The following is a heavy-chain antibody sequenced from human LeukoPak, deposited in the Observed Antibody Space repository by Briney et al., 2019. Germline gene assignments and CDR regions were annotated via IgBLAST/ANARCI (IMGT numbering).Heavy chain of an antibody. Sequence: PGGSLRLSCAASGFTVSSTDMSWVRQAPGKGLEWVSAVYSGGSTFYADSVKGRFTISRDNSKNTLYLQISSLRAEDTAVYYCALLGAAGREYFQHWGQGTLVTVS. CDR3: ALLGAAGREYFQH. CDR2: VYSGGST. CDR1: GFTVSSTD. J-gene: IGHJ1*01. V-gene: IGHV3-53*01. D-gene: IGHD6-13*01.